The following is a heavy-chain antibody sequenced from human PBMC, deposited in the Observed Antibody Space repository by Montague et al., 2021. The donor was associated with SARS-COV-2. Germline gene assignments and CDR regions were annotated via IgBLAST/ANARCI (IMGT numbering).Heavy chain of an antibody. CDR2: LHYGGSA. CDR3: VATYRGGLYCFDD. Sequence: SETLSLTCSVSGGSFSSGDSYWGWLRQAPGKGLEWIGDLHYGGSAYYNPSLRSRVTISADTSKNQFSLKLISVTAADTAVYYCVATYRGGLYCFDDWGQGTLVTVSS. J-gene: IGHJ4*02. D-gene: IGHD6-25*01. V-gene: IGHV4-39*01. CDR1: GGSFSSGDSY.